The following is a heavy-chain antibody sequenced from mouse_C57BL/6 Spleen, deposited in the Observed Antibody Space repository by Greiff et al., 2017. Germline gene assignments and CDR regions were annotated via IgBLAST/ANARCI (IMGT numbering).Heavy chain of an antibody. V-gene: IGHV1-42*01. CDR2: INPSTGGT. J-gene: IGHJ3*01. CDR3: ARRGYDYDVAWFAY. Sequence: EVPLVESGPELVKPGASVKISCKASGYSFTGYYMNWVKQSPEKSLEWIGEINPSTGGTTYNQKLKAKATLTVDKSSSTAYMQLKSLTSEDSAVYYCARRGYDYDVAWFAYWGQGTLVTVSA. D-gene: IGHD2-4*01. CDR1: GYSFTGYY.